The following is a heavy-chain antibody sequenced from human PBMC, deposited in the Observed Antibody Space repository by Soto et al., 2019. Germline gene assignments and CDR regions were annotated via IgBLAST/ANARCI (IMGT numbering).Heavy chain of an antibody. V-gene: IGHV1-18*01. CDR1: GYTFTSYG. Sequence: QVQLVQSGAEVKKPGASVKVSCKASGYTFTSYGISWVRQAPGQGLEWRGWISAYNGNTNYAQKLQGRVTMTTDTTTSTAYMELRSLRSDDTAVYYCARGGEVRYLVGAYYYYYMDVWGKGTTVTVSS. D-gene: IGHD3-9*01. CDR2: ISAYNGNT. J-gene: IGHJ6*03. CDR3: ARGGEVRYLVGAYYYYYMDV.